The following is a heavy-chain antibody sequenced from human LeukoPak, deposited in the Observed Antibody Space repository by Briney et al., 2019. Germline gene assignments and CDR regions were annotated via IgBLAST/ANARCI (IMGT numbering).Heavy chain of an antibody. CDR2: IYYSGST. CDR1: GGSISSSSYY. J-gene: IGHJ3*02. CDR3: ARVEPNDYGVPDAFDI. V-gene: IGHV4-39*07. Sequence: PSETLSLTCTVSGGSISSSSYYWGWIRQPPGKGLEWIGSIYYSGSTYYNPSLKSRVTISVDTSKNQFSLKLSSVTAADTAVYYCARVEPNDYGVPDAFDIWGQGTMVTVSS. D-gene: IGHD4-17*01.